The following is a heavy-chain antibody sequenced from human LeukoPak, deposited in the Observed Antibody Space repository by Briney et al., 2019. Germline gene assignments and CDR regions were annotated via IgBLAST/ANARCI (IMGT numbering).Heavy chain of an antibody. D-gene: IGHD6-13*01. V-gene: IGHV3-33*01. J-gene: IGHJ4*02. CDR3: ARDQAAAGNYFDY. CDR1: GFTFSSYG. Sequence: PGGSLRLSCAASGFTFSSYGMHGVRQAPGKGLEWVAVIWYDGSNKYYADSVKGRFTISRDNSKNTLYLQMNSLRAEDTAVYYCARDQAAAGNYFDYWGQGTLVTVSS. CDR2: IWYDGSNK.